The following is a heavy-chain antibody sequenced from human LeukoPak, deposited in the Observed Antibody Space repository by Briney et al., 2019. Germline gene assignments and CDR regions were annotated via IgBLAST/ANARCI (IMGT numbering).Heavy chain of an antibody. CDR3: ARETEVAGTYFDY. D-gene: IGHD6-19*01. CDR2: IIPILGIA. V-gene: IGHV1-69*04. Sequence: SVKVSCKASGGTFSGYTISWVRQAPGQGLEWMGRIIPILGIANYAQKFQGRVTITADKSTSTAYMELSSLRSEDTAVYYCARETEVAGTYFDYWGQGTLVTVSS. CDR1: GGTFSGYT. J-gene: IGHJ4*02.